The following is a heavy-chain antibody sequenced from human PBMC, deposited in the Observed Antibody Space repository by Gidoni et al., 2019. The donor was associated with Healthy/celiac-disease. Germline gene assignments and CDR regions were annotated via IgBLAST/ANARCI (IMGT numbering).Heavy chain of an antibody. CDR2: IWYDGSNK. CDR3: ARGEGGPRNTATDY. Sequence: QVQLVEYGGGVVQPGRSLRLSCAASGFTFSSYGMHWVRQAPGKGLEWVAVIWYDGSNKYYADSVKGRFTISRDNSKNTLYLQMNSLRAEDTAVYYCARGEGGPRNTATDYWGQGTLVTVSS. CDR1: GFTFSSYG. V-gene: IGHV3-33*01. D-gene: IGHD5-18*01. J-gene: IGHJ4*02.